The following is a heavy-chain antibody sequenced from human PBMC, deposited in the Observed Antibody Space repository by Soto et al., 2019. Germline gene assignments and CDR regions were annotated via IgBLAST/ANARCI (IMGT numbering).Heavy chain of an antibody. CDR1: GFSIGNYN. V-gene: IGHV3-48*02. D-gene: IGHD3-16*01. CDR2: ITDGLTK. CDR3: ARDTSHGVTIGGPDA. Sequence: LRLSCAASGFSIGNYNMNWVRQAPGKGLEWVAHITDGLTKHYADFVQGRFIISRDNAKDSLYLELTDLRDDDTAVYYCARDTSHGVTIGGPDAWGQGTLVTVSS. J-gene: IGHJ5*02.